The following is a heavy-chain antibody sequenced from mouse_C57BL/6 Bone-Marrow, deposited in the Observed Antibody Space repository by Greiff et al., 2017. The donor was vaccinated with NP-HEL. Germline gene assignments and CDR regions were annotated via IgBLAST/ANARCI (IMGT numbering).Heavy chain of an antibody. J-gene: IGHJ1*03. V-gene: IGHV14-2*01. Sequence: EVQLQQSGAELVKPGASVKLSCTASGFNIKDYYMHWVKQRTEQGLEWIGRIDPEDGETKYAPKFQGKATITADTSSNTAYLPLSSLTSEDTAVYYCARYYGSPFWYFDVWGTGTTVTVSS. CDR3: ARYYGSPFWYFDV. CDR1: GFNIKDYY. CDR2: IDPEDGET. D-gene: IGHD1-1*01.